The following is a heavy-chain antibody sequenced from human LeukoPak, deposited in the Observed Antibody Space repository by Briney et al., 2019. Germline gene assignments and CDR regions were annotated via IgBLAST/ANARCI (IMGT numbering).Heavy chain of an antibody. CDR1: GYTFTIYD. CDR3: ARGKKHSSSWYHDAFDI. J-gene: IGHJ3*02. V-gene: IGHV1-8*01. Sequence: ASVTVSFTASGYTFTIYDINWVRQAPGQGLEWMGWMNPNSGNTGYAQKFQGRVTMTRNTSISTAYMELSSLRSEDTAVYYCARGKKHSSSWYHDAFDIWGQGTMVTVSS. CDR2: MNPNSGNT. D-gene: IGHD6-13*01.